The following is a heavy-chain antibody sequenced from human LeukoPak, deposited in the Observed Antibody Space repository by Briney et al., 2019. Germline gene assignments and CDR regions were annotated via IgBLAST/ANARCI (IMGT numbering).Heavy chain of an antibody. CDR2: IYHSGST. D-gene: IGHD2-2*01. CDR3: ARLDCSSTSCYGGYNWFDP. Sequence: SETLSLTCAVSGYSISSDYYWGWIRQPPGKGLEWIGNIYHSGSTYYSPSLKSRVTISVDTSKNQFSLKLSSVTAADTAVYYCARLDCSSTSCYGGYNWFDPWAREPWSPSPQ. CDR1: GYSISSDYY. V-gene: IGHV4-38-2*01. J-gene: IGHJ5*02.